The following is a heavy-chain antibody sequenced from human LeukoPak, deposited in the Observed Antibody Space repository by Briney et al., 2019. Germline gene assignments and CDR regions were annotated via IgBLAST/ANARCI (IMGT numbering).Heavy chain of an antibody. J-gene: IGHJ4*02. CDR3: AGVGSSGWYPNFDY. CDR2: IIPIFGTA. V-gene: IGHV1-69*13. D-gene: IGHD6-19*01. Sequence: SVKVSCKASGGTFSSYAISWVRQAPGQGLEWMGGIIPIFGTANYAQKFQGRVTITADESTSTAYMELSSLRSEDTAVYYCAGVGSSGWYPNFDYWGQGTLVTVSS. CDR1: GGTFSSYA.